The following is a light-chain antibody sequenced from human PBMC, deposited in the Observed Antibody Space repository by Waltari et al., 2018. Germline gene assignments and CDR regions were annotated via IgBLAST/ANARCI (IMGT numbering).Light chain of an antibody. Sequence: QSALTQPASVSGSPGQSITISCTGTSSDVGHYNYVSWYQQHPGKAPKLRIYEVSNRPSGVSNRFSGSKSGNTASLTISGLQAEDEADYYCSSYTSSSTRVFGGGTKLTVL. V-gene: IGLV2-14*01. CDR2: EVS. CDR3: SSYTSSSTRV. CDR1: SSDVGHYNY. J-gene: IGLJ3*02.